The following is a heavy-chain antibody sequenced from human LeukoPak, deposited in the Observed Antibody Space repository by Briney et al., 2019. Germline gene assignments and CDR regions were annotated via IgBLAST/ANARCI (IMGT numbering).Heavy chain of an antibody. V-gene: IGHV3-21*01. CDR3: ARWEAVATGADY. J-gene: IGHJ4*02. D-gene: IGHD5-12*01. Sequence: GGSLRLSCAASGFTVTTQYMTWVRQAPGKGLEWVSSISSSSSYIYYADSVKGRLTISRDNAKNSLYLQMNSLRAEDTAVYYCARWEAVATGADYWGQGTLVTVSS. CDR2: ISSSSSYI. CDR1: GFTVTTQY.